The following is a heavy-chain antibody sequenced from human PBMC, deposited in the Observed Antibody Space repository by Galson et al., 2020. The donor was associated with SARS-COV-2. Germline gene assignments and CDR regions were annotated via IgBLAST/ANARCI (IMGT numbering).Heavy chain of an antibody. Sequence: SETLSLTCSVSGASVGSLHWAWIRQPPGKGLAWLASIYSNGNTNYNPSLKSRVTISVDTSKNQFSLKLNSVTAADTAVYYCVRGGWWPIVWGQGTLVTVSS. CDR1: GASVGSLH. J-gene: IGHJ4*02. CDR2: IYSNGNT. V-gene: IGHV4-59*02. CDR3: VRGGWWPIV. D-gene: IGHD2-15*01.